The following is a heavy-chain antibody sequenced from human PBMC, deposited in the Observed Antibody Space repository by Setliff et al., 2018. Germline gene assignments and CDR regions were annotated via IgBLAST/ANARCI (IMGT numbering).Heavy chain of an antibody. CDR3: ARRFSSGNYNNLGY. V-gene: IGHV1-8*01. CDR1: GYTFNTYE. D-gene: IGHD3-10*01. Sequence: ASVKVSCKASGYTFNTYEINWVRQAPGQGLEVMGWVTPNGGSAVYSQKFQGRVTMTASTPLSTAYMELSALRSDDTAVYYCARRFSSGNYNNLGYWGQGALVTVSS. CDR2: VTPNGGSA. J-gene: IGHJ4*02.